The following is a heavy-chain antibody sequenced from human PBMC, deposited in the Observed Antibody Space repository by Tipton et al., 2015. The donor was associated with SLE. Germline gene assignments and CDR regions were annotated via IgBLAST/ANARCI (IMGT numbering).Heavy chain of an antibody. J-gene: IGHJ6*02. CDR1: GDSISSSAYY. Sequence: TLSLTCTVSGDSISSSAYYWGWVRQPPGKGLEWIGTIFYSGSTYYNPSLESRVTISVDTSKNQFSLKLSSVTAADTAVYYCARCGGGYGMDVWGQGTTVTVSS. CDR2: IFYSGST. V-gene: IGHV4-39*07. D-gene: IGHD2-21*01. CDR3: ARCGGGYGMDV.